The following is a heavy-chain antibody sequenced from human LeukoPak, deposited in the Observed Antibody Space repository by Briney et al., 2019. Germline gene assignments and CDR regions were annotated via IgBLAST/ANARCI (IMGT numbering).Heavy chain of an antibody. J-gene: IGHJ4*02. V-gene: IGHV1-69*01. CDR2: IIPIFGTA. D-gene: IGHD6-19*01. CDR3: ASPGYSSGWVFDY. Sequence: KVSCKASGGTFSSYAISWVRQAPGQGLEWMGGIIPIFGTANYAQKFQGRVTITADESTSTAYTELSSLRSEDTAVYYCASPGYSSGWVFDYWGQGTLVTVSS. CDR1: GGTFSSYA.